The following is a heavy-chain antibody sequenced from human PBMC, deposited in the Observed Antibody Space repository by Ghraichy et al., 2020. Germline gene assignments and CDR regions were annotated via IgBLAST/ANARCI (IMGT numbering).Heavy chain of an antibody. D-gene: IGHD6-19*01. J-gene: IGHJ4*02. V-gene: IGHV3-53*01. CDR3: ARRIARSSGFDY. CDR1: GFTVSSNY. Sequence: LSLTCAASGFTVSSNYMSWVRQAPGKGLEWVSVIYSGGSTYYADSVKGRFTISRDNSKNTLYLQMNSLRAEDTAVYYCARRIARSSGFDYWGQGTLVTVSS. CDR2: IYSGGST.